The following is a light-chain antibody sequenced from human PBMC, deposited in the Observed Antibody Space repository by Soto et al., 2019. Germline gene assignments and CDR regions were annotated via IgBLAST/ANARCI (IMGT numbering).Light chain of an antibody. Sequence: QLVLTQPPSASGTPGQRVTISCSGSSCNIGTNTVIWYQQLPGAAPKLLIYSDNQRPSGVPDRFSGSKSGTSASLAISGLQSEDEADYYCAAWDVSLVVFGGGTKLTVL. CDR3: AAWDVSLVV. CDR1: SCNIGTNT. J-gene: IGLJ2*01. CDR2: SDN. V-gene: IGLV1-44*01.